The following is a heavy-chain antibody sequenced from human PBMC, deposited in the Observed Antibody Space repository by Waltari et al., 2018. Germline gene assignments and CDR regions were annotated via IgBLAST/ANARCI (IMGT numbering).Heavy chain of an antibody. CDR2: IRYDGSNK. CDR3: AKDGAAHSGPHPGPETNGLQY. V-gene: IGHV3-30*02. CDR1: GFTFSNSG. J-gene: IGHJ1*01. D-gene: IGHD4-4*01. Sequence: QVQLVESGGGVVQPGGSLRLSCTSSGFTFSNSGMHWVRQAQGKGLEWVAFIRYDGSNKNYADTVKGRFTISRDNSKNSLYLQLKSLRPEDTAVYYCAKDGAAHSGPHPGPETNGLQYWGQGTLVTVSS.